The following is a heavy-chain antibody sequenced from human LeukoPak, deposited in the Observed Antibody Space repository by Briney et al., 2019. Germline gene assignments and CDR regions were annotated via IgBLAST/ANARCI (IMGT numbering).Heavy chain of an antibody. CDR2: ISYDGSNK. CDR3: AKGLDY. J-gene: IGHJ4*02. Sequence: GGSLRLSCAASGFTFSNYWMHWVRQAPGKGLEWVAVISYDGSNKYYADSVKGRFTISRDNSKNTLYLQMNSLRAEDTAVYYCAKGLDYWGQGTLVTVSS. CDR1: GFTFSNYW. V-gene: IGHV3-30*18.